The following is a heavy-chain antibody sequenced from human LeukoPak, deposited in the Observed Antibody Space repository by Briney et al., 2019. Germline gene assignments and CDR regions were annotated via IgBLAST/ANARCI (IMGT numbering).Heavy chain of an antibody. CDR3: ARSIGATEATSFDY. Sequence: PSETLSLTCTVSGGSISSSSYYWGWIRQPPGKGLEWIGSIYYSGSTYYNPSLRSRVTISVDTSKNQFPLRLSSVTAADTALYYCARSIGATEATSFDYWGQGTLVSVSS. V-gene: IGHV4-39*01. CDR1: GGSISSSSYY. J-gene: IGHJ4*02. CDR2: IYYSGST. D-gene: IGHD1-1*01.